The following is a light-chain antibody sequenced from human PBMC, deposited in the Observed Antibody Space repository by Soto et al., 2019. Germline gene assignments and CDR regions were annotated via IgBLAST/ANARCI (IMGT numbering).Light chain of an antibody. CDR1: QSVSSPY. CDR2: GAS. Sequence: EVVITQSPVTLSLSPGERATLSCRASQSVSSPYLAWYQQKPGQPPRLLIYGASSRATDIPDRFIGSGSGTEFTLTIARLAPEDFAMYYCQQYGSSPFTFGPGTKVDI. CDR3: QQYGSSPFT. J-gene: IGKJ3*01. V-gene: IGKV3-20*01.